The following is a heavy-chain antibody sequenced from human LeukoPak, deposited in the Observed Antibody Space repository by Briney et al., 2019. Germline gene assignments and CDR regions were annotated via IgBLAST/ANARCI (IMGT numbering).Heavy chain of an antibody. Sequence: SETLSLTCTVSGGSISSHYWHWIRQPPGKGLEWIGYIYYSGSYNYNASLKSRVTISLDTYKNQFSLKLSSVTAADTAVCYCARDHDHAIVYCSQGTLVTVSS. CDR3: ARDHDHAIVY. J-gene: IGHJ4*02. D-gene: IGHD1-26*01. CDR2: IYYSGSY. V-gene: IGHV4-59*11. CDR1: GGSISSHY.